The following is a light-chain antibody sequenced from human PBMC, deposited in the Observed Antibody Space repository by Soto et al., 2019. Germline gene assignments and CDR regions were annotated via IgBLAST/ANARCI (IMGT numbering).Light chain of an antibody. J-gene: IGLJ1*01. CDR1: SSDVGGYNY. CDR2: DVS. V-gene: IGLV2-11*01. CDR3: CSYAGSYTWG. Sequence: QSALTQPRSVSGSPGQSVTISCTGTSSDVGGYNYVSWYQRHPGKAPKLMIYDVSKRPSGVPDRFSGSKSGNTASLTISGLQAEDEADYYCCSYAGSYTWGFGTGTKLTVL.